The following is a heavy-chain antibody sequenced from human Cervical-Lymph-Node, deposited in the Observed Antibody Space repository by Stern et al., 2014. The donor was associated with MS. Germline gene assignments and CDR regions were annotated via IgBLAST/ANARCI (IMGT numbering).Heavy chain of an antibody. J-gene: IGHJ4*02. D-gene: IGHD4-23*01. CDR3: ARGRGGNYRYYFDY. CDR1: GFTFSSYS. CDR2: ISSGGSYL. Sequence: EVQLVESGGGLVKPGGSLRLSCAASGFTFSSYSLNWVRQAPGKGLELDASISSGGSYLYHAGSLKGRFPISTNNAKNSLYLQMNSLRAEVTAVYYCARGRGGNYRYYFDYWGQGTLVTVSS. V-gene: IGHV3-21*01.